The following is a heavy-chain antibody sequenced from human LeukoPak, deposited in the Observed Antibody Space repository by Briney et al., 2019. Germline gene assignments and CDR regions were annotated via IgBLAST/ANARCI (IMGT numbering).Heavy chain of an antibody. D-gene: IGHD2-21*02. CDR1: GYSFTSYW. Sequence: GESLKISCKGSGYSFTSYWIGWVRQMPGKGLEWMGIIYPGDSDTRYSPSFQVQVTISTDKSISTAYLQWSSLKASDTAMYYCARSLAYCGGDCYFNWFDPWGQGTLVTVSS. CDR2: IYPGDSDT. CDR3: ARSLAYCGGDCYFNWFDP. V-gene: IGHV5-51*01. J-gene: IGHJ5*02.